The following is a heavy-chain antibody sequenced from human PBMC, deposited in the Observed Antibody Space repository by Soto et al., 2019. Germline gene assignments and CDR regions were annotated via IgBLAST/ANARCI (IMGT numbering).Heavy chain of an antibody. D-gene: IGHD5-12*01. CDR2: INAGNGNT. V-gene: IGHV1-3*01. CDR3: ARGNVEDIVATCLEGFSSYYYYMDV. CDR1: GYTFTSYA. Sequence: ASVKVSCKASGYTFTSYAMHWVRQAPGQRLEWMGWINAGNGNTKYSQKFQGRVTITADTSTSTAYMELSSLRSEDTAVYYCARGNVEDIVATCLEGFSSYYYYMDVWAKGTTVTVSS. J-gene: IGHJ6*03.